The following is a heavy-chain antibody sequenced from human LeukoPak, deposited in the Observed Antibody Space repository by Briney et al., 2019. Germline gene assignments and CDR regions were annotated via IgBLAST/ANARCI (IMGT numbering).Heavy chain of an antibody. CDR2: IRNDGSNK. CDR1: GFTFSSYG. D-gene: IGHD3-16*01. J-gene: IGHJ4*02. Sequence: SGGSLRLSCAASGFTFSSYGMHWVRQAPGKGLDWVAFIRNDGSNKYYADSVKGRFTISRDNSKNTLYLQMNSLRAEDTAVYYCARRAGAYTHPYDYWGQGTLVTVS. CDR3: ARRAGAYTHPYDY. V-gene: IGHV3-30*02.